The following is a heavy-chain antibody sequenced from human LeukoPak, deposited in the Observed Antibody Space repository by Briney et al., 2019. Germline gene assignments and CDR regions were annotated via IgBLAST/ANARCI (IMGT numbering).Heavy chain of an antibody. J-gene: IGHJ6*02. CDR3: ARSTRSHYYGSGSYNYGMDV. CDR1: GYTSTGYY. V-gene: IGHV1-2*02. Sequence: ASVKVSCKASGYTSTGYYMHWVRQAPGQGLEWMGWINPNSGGTNYAQKFQGRVTMTRDTSISTAYMELSRLRSDDTAVYYCARSTRSHYYGSGSYNYGMDVWGQGTTVTVSS. CDR2: INPNSGGT. D-gene: IGHD3-10*01.